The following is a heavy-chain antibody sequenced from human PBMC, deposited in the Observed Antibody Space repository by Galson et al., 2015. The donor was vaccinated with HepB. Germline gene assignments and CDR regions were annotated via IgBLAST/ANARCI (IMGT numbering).Heavy chain of an antibody. CDR1: GFTFSTYW. CDR3: AREGSSYCFSDSCYRGGSFDS. J-gene: IGHJ4*02. D-gene: IGHD2-2*02. V-gene: IGHV3-7*03. CDR2: IKQDGSEK. Sequence: SLRLSCAASGFTFSTYWMSWVRQAPGKGLEWVATIKQDGSEKYYVDSVKGRFTISRDNAKNSLYLQMSSLRAEDTAVYYCAREGSSYCFSDSCYRGGSFDSWGQGTLVTVSS.